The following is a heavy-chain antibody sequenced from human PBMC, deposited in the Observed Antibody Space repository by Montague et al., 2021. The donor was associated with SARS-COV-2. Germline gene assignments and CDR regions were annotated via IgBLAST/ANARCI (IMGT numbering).Heavy chain of an antibody. CDR3: ARVGNYLGFY. Sequence: SETLSLTCTVSGDSVSSGRYFWTWVRQAPGKGLEWIGYIFYFGDVSYNPSLRSRVIISVDTSNNQFSLRLSSVTAADTAKYYCARVGNYLGFYWSQGTLVTVSS. D-gene: IGHD3-10*01. CDR1: GDSVSSGRYF. J-gene: IGHJ4*02. CDR2: IFYFGDV. V-gene: IGHV4-61*01.